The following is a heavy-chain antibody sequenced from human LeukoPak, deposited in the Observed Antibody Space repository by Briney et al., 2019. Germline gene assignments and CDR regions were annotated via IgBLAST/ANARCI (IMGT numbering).Heavy chain of an antibody. Sequence: PSGTLSLTCAVSGVSISSSNWWSWVRQPPGKGLEWIGEIYHSGSTNYNPSLKSRVTISVDKSKNQFYLKLSSVTAADTAVYYCATHPDFWSGYYLNYWGQGTLVTVSS. J-gene: IGHJ4*02. CDR2: IYHSGST. D-gene: IGHD3-3*01. CDR3: ATHPDFWSGYYLNY. CDR1: GVSISSSNW. V-gene: IGHV4-4*02.